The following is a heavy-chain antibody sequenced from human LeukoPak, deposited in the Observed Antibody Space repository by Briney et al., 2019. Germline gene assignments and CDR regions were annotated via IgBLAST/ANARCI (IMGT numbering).Heavy chain of an antibody. CDR1: GFTSSNYA. Sequence: GESLRLSCAASGFTSSNYAMSWVRQAPGKGLEWVSYISSSSSTIYYADSVKGRFTISRDNAKNSLYLQMNSLRAEDTAVYYCARERRGYCSGGSCHRLGYFDYWGQGTLVTVSS. CDR3: ARERRGYCSGGSCHRLGYFDY. D-gene: IGHD2-15*01. V-gene: IGHV3-48*01. CDR2: ISSSSSTI. J-gene: IGHJ4*02.